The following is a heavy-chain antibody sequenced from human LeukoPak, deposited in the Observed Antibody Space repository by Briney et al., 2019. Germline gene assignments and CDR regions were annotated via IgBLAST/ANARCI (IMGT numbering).Heavy chain of an antibody. CDR2: IRQDGSEK. J-gene: IGHJ4*02. D-gene: IGHD6-13*01. CDR1: GFMFSISW. V-gene: IGHV3-7*03. Sequence: GGSLRPSCAASGFMFSISWMNWVRQAPGKGLEWLANIRQDGSEKHYVDSVKGRFTISRDNSKNSLYLQMNSLRVEDTAVYYCARRYSSSWYYFDYWGQGTLVTVSS. CDR3: ARRYSSSWYYFDY.